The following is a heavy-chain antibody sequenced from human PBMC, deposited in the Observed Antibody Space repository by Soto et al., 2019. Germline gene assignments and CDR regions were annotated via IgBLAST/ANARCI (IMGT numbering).Heavy chain of an antibody. V-gene: IGHV4-39*01. Sequence: SETLSLTCTVSGGSISSSSYYWGWIRQPPGKGLEWIGSIYYSGSTYYNPSLKSRVTISVDTSKNQFSLKLSSVTAADTAVYYCARHSKEVGAFDYWGQGTLVTVSS. D-gene: IGHD1-26*01. CDR1: GGSISSSSYY. CDR2: IYYSGST. CDR3: ARHSKEVGAFDY. J-gene: IGHJ4*02.